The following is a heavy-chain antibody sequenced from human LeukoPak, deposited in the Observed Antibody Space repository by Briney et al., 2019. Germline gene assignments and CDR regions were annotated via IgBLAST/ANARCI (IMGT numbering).Heavy chain of an antibody. CDR1: EXTFSSSW. CDR2: INSDGSST. Sequence: GGSLRLSCAASEXTFSSSWMHWVRQAPGKGLVWVSRINSDGSSTTYADSVRGRFTISRDNAKNTLYLQMNSLRAEDTAVYYCARAMISGSDYWGQGTLVTVSS. V-gene: IGHV3-74*01. J-gene: IGHJ4*02. D-gene: IGHD3-22*01. CDR3: ARAMISGSDY.